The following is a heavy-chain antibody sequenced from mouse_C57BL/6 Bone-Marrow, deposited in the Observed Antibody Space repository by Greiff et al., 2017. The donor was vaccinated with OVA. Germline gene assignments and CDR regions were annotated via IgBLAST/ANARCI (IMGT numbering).Heavy chain of an antibody. D-gene: IGHD4-1*01. J-gene: IGHJ1*03. CDR2: IYPRSGNT. Sequence: QVQLKESGAELARPGASVKLSCKASGYTFTSYGISWVKQRTGQGLEWIGEIYPRSGNTYYNEKFKGKATLTADKSSSTAYMELRSLTSEDSAVYFCARSLTGTDWYFDVWGTGTTVTVSS. CDR1: GYTFTSYG. V-gene: IGHV1-81*01. CDR3: ARSLTGTDWYFDV.